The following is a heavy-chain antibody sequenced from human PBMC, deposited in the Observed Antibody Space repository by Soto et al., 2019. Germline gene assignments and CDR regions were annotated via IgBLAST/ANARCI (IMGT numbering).Heavy chain of an antibody. Sequence: EGQLLESGGDLVQPGGSLRVSCAASGFPFSNYAMSWVRQAPGKVLEWVSSIRGSGGITYFAGSVEGRFTISRDNYKHSLDLQLNSRRAEETGVYYGAKSLQRYSYGDSWGQGTLVTVSS. V-gene: IGHV3-23*01. CDR3: AKSLQRYSYGDS. J-gene: IGHJ4*02. CDR2: IRGSGGIT. CDR1: GFPFSNYA. D-gene: IGHD5-18*01.